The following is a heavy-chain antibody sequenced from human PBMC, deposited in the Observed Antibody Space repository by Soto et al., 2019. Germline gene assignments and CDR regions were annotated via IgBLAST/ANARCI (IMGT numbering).Heavy chain of an antibody. Sequence: QVQLQESGPGLVKPSGTLSLTCAVSGGSISSSHWWTWVRQSPGKGLEYIGEISHSGTSNSNSSLKSRVTRSVDRSKNYLSLPLTSVTAADTAVYYCARVVLSIARGAFDAWGQGTPVIVSS. CDR3: ARVVLSIARGAFDA. CDR2: ISHSGTS. V-gene: IGHV4-4*02. D-gene: IGHD3-16*02. CDR1: GGSISSSHW. J-gene: IGHJ3*01.